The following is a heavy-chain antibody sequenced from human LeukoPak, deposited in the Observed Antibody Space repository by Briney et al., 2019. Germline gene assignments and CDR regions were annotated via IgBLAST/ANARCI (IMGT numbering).Heavy chain of an antibody. Sequence: PGGSLRLSCAASAFTFSRYSMNWVRQAPGKGLEWVSSISGSSSYIYYADSVKGRFTISRDNAKNSLYLQMNSLRAEDTAVYYCARDLDGYNAFDIWGQGTMVTVSS. D-gene: IGHD5-24*01. CDR2: ISGSSSYI. CDR3: ARDLDGYNAFDI. J-gene: IGHJ3*02. CDR1: AFTFSRYS. V-gene: IGHV3-21*01.